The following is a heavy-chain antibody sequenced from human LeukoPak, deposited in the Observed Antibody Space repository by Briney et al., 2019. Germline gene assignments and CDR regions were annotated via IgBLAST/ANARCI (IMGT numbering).Heavy chain of an antibody. CDR3: ARDLGDSSGYYH. CDR1: GGSISSSSYY. Sequence: SETLSLTFTVSGGSISSSSYYWGWIRQPPGKGLEWIGSIYYSGSTYYNPSLKSRVTISVDTSKNQFSLKLSSVTAADTAVYYCARDLGDSSGYYHWGQGTLVTVSS. CDR2: IYYSGST. V-gene: IGHV4-39*07. J-gene: IGHJ5*02. D-gene: IGHD3-22*01.